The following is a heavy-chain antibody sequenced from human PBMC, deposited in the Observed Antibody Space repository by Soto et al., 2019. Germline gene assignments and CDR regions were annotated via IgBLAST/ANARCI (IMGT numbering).Heavy chain of an antibody. CDR1: GFTFDDYA. V-gene: IGHV3-9*01. J-gene: IGHJ5*02. CDR3: AKAAVWTTVTQGWFDP. D-gene: IGHD4-17*01. CDR2: ISWNSGSI. Sequence: EVQLVESGGGLVQPGRSLRLSCAASGFTFDDYAMHWVRQAPGKGLEWVSGISWNSGSIGYADSVKGRFTISRDNAKNSLYLQMNSLRAEDTALYYCAKAAVWTTVTQGWFDPGGQGTLVTVSS.